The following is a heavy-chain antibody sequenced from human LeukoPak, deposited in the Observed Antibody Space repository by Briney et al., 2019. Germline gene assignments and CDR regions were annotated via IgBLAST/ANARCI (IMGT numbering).Heavy chain of an antibody. CDR2: INPNSGKT. CDR3: ATDRDYSNTERGFDY. D-gene: IGHD4-11*01. CDR1: GYTFTDYY. J-gene: IGHJ4*02. V-gene: IGHV1-2*02. Sequence: ASVKVSCKTSGYTFTDYYIHWVRQAPGQGLEWMGWINPNSGKTNSAQKFQGRVTMTGDTAIRTAYMALSRLTSDDTAVYYCATDRDYSNTERGFDYWGQGTLVTVSS.